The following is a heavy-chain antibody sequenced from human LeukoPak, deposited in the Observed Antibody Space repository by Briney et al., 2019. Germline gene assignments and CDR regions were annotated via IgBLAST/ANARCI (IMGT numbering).Heavy chain of an antibody. CDR3: ARQGGSYDSWSGYYYYYYGMDV. J-gene: IGHJ6*02. CDR1: GGSISSSSYY. Sequence: SETLSLTCTVSGGSISSSSYYWGWIRQPPGKGLEWIGSIYYSGSTYYNPSLKSRVTISVDTSKNQFSLKLSSVTAADTAVYYCARQGGSYDSWSGYYYYYYGMDVWGQGTTVTVS. CDR2: IYYSGST. D-gene: IGHD3-3*01. V-gene: IGHV4-39*01.